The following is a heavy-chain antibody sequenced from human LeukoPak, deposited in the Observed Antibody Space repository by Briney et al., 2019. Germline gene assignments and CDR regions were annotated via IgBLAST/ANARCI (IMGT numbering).Heavy chain of an antibody. CDR1: GLIFDDYT. D-gene: IGHD1-26*01. J-gene: IGHJ4*02. CDR3: AKDRSIGTYYTFDH. Sequence: PGGSLRLSCAASGLIFDDYTMHWVRQAPGKGLEWVSSISASGVMTYYADSVKGRFTVSRDNSKNSLYLQMSSLTAADTAVYYCAKDRSIGTYYTFDHWGQGTLVTVSS. CDR2: ISASGVMT. V-gene: IGHV3-23*01.